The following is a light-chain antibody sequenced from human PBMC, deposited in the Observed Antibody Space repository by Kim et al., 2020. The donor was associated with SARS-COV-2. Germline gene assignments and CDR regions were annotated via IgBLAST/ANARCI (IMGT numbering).Light chain of an antibody. CDR2: AAS. Sequence: DIQMTQSPSSLSASVGDRVTITCRASQGISNYLAWYQQKPGTVPKLLIYAASTLQSGVPSRFSGSGTGTDFTLTISSLQAEDIATYYCQKYNSVPPTFGPGTKVDIK. CDR1: QGISNY. J-gene: IGKJ3*01. CDR3: QKYNSVPPT. V-gene: IGKV1-27*01.